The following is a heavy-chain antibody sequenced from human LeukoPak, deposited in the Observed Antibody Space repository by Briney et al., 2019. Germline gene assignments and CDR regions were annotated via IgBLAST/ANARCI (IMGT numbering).Heavy chain of an antibody. Sequence: SETLSLTCAVYGGSFSGYYWSWIRQPPGKGLEWIGEINHSGSTNYNPSLKSRVTMSVDTSNNQFSLRLRSVTAADTAVYYCARGPADYYDSSGYKDAFDIWGQGTMVTVSS. CDR2: INHSGST. D-gene: IGHD3-22*01. V-gene: IGHV4-34*01. J-gene: IGHJ3*02. CDR1: GGSFSGYY. CDR3: ARGPADYYDSSGYKDAFDI.